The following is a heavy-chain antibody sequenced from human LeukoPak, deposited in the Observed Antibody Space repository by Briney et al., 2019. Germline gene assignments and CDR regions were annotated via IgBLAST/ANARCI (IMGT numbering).Heavy chain of an antibody. Sequence: SVKVSCKASGGTFSSYAISWVRQAPGQGLEWMGRIIPIRGIANYAQKFQGRVTITADKSTSTAYMELSSLRSEDTAVYYCARGGVTGSYYFDYWGQGTLVTVSS. J-gene: IGHJ4*02. CDR2: IIPIRGIA. CDR3: ARGGVTGSYYFDY. D-gene: IGHD1-14*01. V-gene: IGHV1-69*04. CDR1: GGTFSSYA.